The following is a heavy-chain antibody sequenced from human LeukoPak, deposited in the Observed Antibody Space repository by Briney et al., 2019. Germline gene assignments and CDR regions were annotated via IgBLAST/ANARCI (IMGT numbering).Heavy chain of an antibody. Sequence: GGSLRLSCAASGFTFSSYSMNWVRQAPGKGLEWVSSISSSSSYIYYADSVKGRFTISRDNAKNSLYLQMNSLRAEDTAVFYCAREANWNLDYWGQGTLVTVSS. CDR3: AREANWNLDY. V-gene: IGHV3-21*01. CDR1: GFTFSSYS. D-gene: IGHD1-1*01. CDR2: ISSSSSYI. J-gene: IGHJ4*02.